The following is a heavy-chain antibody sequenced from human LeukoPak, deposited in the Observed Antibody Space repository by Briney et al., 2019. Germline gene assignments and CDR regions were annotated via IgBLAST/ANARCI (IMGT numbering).Heavy chain of an antibody. CDR3: TRDWDHYDFDS. CDR2: VKGVGTDK. CDR1: GFTFSRHY. J-gene: IGHJ5*01. V-gene: IGHV3-74*01. D-gene: IGHD3-3*01. Sequence: GGSLRLSCAAYGFTFSRHYMHWVRDAPGGGLVWDSRVKGVGTDKIYADSVKGRCTISRDNAKNTLYLQMNSLRVEDTAMYYCTRDWDHYDFDSWGQGVLVTVSS.